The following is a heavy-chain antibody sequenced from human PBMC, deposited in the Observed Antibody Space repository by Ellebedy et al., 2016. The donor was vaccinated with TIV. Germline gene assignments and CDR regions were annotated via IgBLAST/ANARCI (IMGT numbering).Heavy chain of an antibody. CDR3: ARGRDEWNDLDAFDI. CDR1: GFTFSTYS. D-gene: IGHD1-1*01. V-gene: IGHV3-53*01. J-gene: IGHJ3*02. Sequence: GESLKISCAASGFTFSTYSMNWVRQAPGKGLEWVSVIYRGGNIYYTDSVKGRFIISRDNFKNTLNLKMNSLRAEDTALYYCARGRDEWNDLDAFDIWGRGTMVIVSS. CDR2: IYRGGNI.